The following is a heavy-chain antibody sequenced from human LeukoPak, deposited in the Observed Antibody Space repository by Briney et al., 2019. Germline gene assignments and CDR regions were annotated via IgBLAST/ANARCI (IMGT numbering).Heavy chain of an antibody. D-gene: IGHD5-12*01. CDR1: GFTFSSNY. V-gene: IGHV3-53*01. CDR2: IYSGGST. Sequence: HPGGSLRLSCAASGFTFSSNYMSWVRQAPGKGLEWVSVIYSGGSTYYEDSVKGRFTISRDNSKNTLYLQMNSLRAEDTAVYYCARGVVATTIQLDWGQGTLVTVSS. CDR3: ARGVVATTIQLD. J-gene: IGHJ4*02.